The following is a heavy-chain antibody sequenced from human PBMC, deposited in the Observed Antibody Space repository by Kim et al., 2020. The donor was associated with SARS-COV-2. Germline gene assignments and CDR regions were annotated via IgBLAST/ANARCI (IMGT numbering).Heavy chain of an antibody. CDR2: ISYDGSNK. V-gene: IGHV3-30*18. CDR3: AKDRNGDYLYYYYYGMD. D-gene: IGHD4-17*01. CDR1: GFTFSSYG. Sequence: GGSLRLSCAASGFTFSSYGMHWVRQAPGKGLEWVAVISYDGSNKYYADSVKGRFTISRDNSKNTLYLQMNSLRAEDTAVYYCAKDRNGDYLYYYYYGMD. J-gene: IGHJ6*01.